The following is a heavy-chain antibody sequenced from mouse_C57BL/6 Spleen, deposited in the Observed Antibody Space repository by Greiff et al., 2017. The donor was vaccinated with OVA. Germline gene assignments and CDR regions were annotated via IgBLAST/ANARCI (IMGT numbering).Heavy chain of an antibody. D-gene: IGHD3-2*02. CDR1: GYTFTEYT. CDR3: ARHEDSSGPEGLFDY. CDR2: FYPGSGSI. J-gene: IGHJ2*01. V-gene: IGHV1-62-2*01. Sequence: VQRVESGAELVKPGASVKLSCKASGYTFTEYTIHWVKQRSGQGLEWIGWFYPGSGSIKYNEKFKDKATLTADKSSSTVYMELSRLTSEDSAVYFCARHEDSSGPEGLFDYWGQGTTLTVSS.